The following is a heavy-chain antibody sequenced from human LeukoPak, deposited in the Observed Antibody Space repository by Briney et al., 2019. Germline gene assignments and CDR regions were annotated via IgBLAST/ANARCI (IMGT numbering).Heavy chain of an antibody. D-gene: IGHD6-13*01. CDR3: PRQGYSSTDAFDI. J-gene: IGHJ3*02. CDR2: IYCSGST. CDR1: GGSISSYY. V-gene: IGHV4-59*01. Sequence: PSETLSLTCTVSGGSISSYYWSWIRQPPGKGLEWVGYIYCSGSTNYNPSLKSRVTLSVDTSKNQFSLKLSSVTAADTAVYYCPRQGYSSTDAFDIWGQGTMVTVSS.